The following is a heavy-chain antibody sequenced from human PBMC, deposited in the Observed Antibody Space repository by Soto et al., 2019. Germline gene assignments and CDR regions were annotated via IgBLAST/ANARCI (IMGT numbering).Heavy chain of an antibody. D-gene: IGHD3-10*01. CDR3: ARGWGLLWFGELLCSRAYYYGMDV. J-gene: IGHJ6*02. CDR1: GYTFTGYY. V-gene: IGHV1-2*04. Sequence: ASVKVSCKASGYTFTGYYMHWVRQAPGQGLEWMGWINPNSGGTNYAQKFQGWVTMTRDTSISTAYMELSRLRSDDTAVYYCARGWGLLWFGELLCSRAYYYGMDVWGQGTTVTVSS. CDR2: INPNSGGT.